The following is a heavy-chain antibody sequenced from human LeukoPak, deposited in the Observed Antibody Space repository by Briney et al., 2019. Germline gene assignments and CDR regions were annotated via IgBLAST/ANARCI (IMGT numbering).Heavy chain of an antibody. CDR2: IYYSGST. D-gene: IGHD3-9*01. CDR1: GVSISSSSYH. Sequence: SETLSLTCTVSGVSISSSSYHWGWIRQPPGKGLEWIASIYYSGSTYYSPSLKSRVTISVDTSKNQFSLKMSSVIAADTAVCYCASLLTYFDYWGQGTLVTVSS. J-gene: IGHJ4*02. V-gene: IGHV4-39*01. CDR3: ASLLTYFDY.